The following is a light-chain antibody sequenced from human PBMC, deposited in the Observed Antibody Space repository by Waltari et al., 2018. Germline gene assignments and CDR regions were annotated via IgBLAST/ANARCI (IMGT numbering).Light chain of an antibody. CDR2: GTS. V-gene: IGKV3-20*01. CDR3: QHYVRLPAT. CDR1: QSLTRA. J-gene: IGKJ1*01. Sequence: EIVLTQSPGTLSLSPGERATLFCRASQSLTRALAWYQQKPGQAPRLLIYGTSSRATGIPDRFSGSGSGTDFILTISRLEPEDFAVYYCQHYVRLPATFGQGTKVEIK.